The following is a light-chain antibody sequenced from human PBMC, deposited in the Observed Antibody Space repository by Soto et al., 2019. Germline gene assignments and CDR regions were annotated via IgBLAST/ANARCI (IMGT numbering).Light chain of an antibody. V-gene: IGLV4-69*01. CDR1: SGHSNYA. Sequence: QLVLTQSPSASASLGASVKLTCTLSSGHSNYAIAWHQQQPQKGPRYLMTVNSDGSHIKGNGIPDRFSGSSSGTERYLTISRLQSEDEADDYCQTWGTGIRGVFGGGTKLTVL. CDR2: VNSDGSH. J-gene: IGLJ2*01. CDR3: QTWGTGIRGV.